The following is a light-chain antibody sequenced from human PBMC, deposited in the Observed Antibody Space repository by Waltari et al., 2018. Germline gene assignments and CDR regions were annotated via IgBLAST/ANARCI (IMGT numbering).Light chain of an antibody. J-gene: IGKJ1*01. CDR1: QSVSRA. CDR3: QHYVNLPVT. V-gene: IGKV3-20*01. Sequence: EIVLTQSPGTLSLSPGERATLSCRASQSVSRALAWDQQKPGQAPRLLIYAASTRATGVPDRFSGSGSGTDFSLTINRLDPEDFAVYYCQHYVNLPVTFGQGTKVEI. CDR2: AAS.